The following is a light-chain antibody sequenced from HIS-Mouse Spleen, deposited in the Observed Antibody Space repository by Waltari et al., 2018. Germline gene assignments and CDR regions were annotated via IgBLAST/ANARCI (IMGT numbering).Light chain of an antibody. CDR2: KAS. Sequence: DIQMTQSPSTLSASVGDRVTITCRASQSISSWLAWYQQKPGKAPKLLIYKASSLESGVPSRFSGSGSGTEFTLTISSLQPDDFATYYCQQKGTFGQGTK. J-gene: IGKJ2*01. V-gene: IGKV1-5*03. CDR1: QSISSW. CDR3: QQKGT.